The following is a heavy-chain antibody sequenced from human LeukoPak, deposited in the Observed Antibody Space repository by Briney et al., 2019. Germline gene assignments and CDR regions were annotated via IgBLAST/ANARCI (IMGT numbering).Heavy chain of an antibody. CDR1: GFIFSDYQ. CDR3: ARDESPYYDVLTDSPSSLHT. Sequence: GGSLRLSCAASGFIFSDYQMNWVRQAPGKGLEWVSSISSSGHTIYYSDSVKGRFTVSRDNGENSLYLQMNDLRAEDTAVFYCARDESPYYDVLTDSPSSLHTWGQGTLVIVSS. D-gene: IGHD3-9*01. CDR2: ISSSGHTI. V-gene: IGHV3-48*03. J-gene: IGHJ1*01.